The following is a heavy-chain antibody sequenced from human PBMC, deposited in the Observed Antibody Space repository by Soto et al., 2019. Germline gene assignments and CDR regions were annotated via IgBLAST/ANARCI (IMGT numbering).Heavy chain of an antibody. Sequence: GGSLRLSCLGSGFTFSNAWINRVRQAPGKGLEWVGRIKSKPDGGTTDYAAPVKGRFTISRDDSKNSVYLQMNSLKTEDTALYYCVTGQYCDYWGQGTLVTVSS. V-gene: IGHV3-15*01. CDR1: GFTFSNAW. J-gene: IGHJ4*02. CDR3: VTGQYCDY. CDR2: IKSKPDGGTT.